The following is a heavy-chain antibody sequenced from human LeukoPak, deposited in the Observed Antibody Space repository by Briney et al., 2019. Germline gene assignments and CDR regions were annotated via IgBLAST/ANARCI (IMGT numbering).Heavy chain of an antibody. Sequence: GGSLRLSCAASGFTFRSYGMHWVRQAPGKGLEWVAVIWYDGSNKYYVDSVKGRFIISRDNSKKTLYLQMNSLRAEDTAVYYCAREGGAPGAFDIWGQGTMVTVSS. J-gene: IGHJ3*02. CDR3: AREGGAPGAFDI. CDR1: GFTFRSYG. D-gene: IGHD3-16*01. CDR2: IWYDGSNK. V-gene: IGHV3-33*01.